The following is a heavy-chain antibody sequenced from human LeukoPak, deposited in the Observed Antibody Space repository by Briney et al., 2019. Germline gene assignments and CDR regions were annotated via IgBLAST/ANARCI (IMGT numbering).Heavy chain of an antibody. CDR2: INPSGGST. CDR1: GYTFTSYY. CDR3: AKSAAVLARMDV. V-gene: IGHV1-46*01. D-gene: IGHD3-10*02. Sequence: ASVKVSCKASGYTFTSYYMHWVRQAPGQGLEWMGIINPSGGSTSYAQKFQGRVTMTRDTSTSTVFMELSSLRSEDTAVYYCAKSAAVLARMDVWGQGTTVTVSS. J-gene: IGHJ6*02.